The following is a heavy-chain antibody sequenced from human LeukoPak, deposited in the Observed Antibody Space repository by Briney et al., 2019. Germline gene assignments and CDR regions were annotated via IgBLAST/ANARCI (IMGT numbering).Heavy chain of an antibody. CDR1: GFTFRNYW. D-gene: IGHD3-10*01. CDR3: AKFKGHYGDSEYYFDY. Sequence: GGSLRLSCAASGFTFRNYWMSWVRQVPGTGLEWVANIKQDGSDRNYVTSVRGRFTISRDNAKNSLYLQMNSLRAEDTAVYYCAKFKGHYGDSEYYFDYWGQGTLVTVSS. CDR2: IKQDGSDR. J-gene: IGHJ4*02. V-gene: IGHV3-7*01.